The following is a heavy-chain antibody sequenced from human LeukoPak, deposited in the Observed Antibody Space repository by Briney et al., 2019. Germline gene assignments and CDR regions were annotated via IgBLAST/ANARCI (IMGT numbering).Heavy chain of an antibody. V-gene: IGHV3-23*01. CDR2: IGGSGTST. J-gene: IGHJ4*02. D-gene: IGHD3-10*01. CDR1: GFTFSNYA. Sequence: GGSLRLSCAASGFTFSNYAMSWVRQAPGKGLEWVSTIGGSGTSTYYADSVKGRFTISRDNSKNTLYLQMNSLRAEDAAVYYCAKGLGSVVRGAFDYWGQGTLVTVSS. CDR3: AKGLGSVVRGAFDY.